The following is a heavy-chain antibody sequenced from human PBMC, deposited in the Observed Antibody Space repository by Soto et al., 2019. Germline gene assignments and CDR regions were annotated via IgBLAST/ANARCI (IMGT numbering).Heavy chain of an antibody. D-gene: IGHD3-10*01. J-gene: IGHJ4*02. Sequence: ETLSLTCTVSGGSISSSSYYWGWIRQPPGKGLEWIGSIYYSGSTYYNPSLKSRVTIPVDTSKNQFSLKLSSVTAADTAVYYCAVMVRGVIINDYWGQGTLVTVSS. V-gene: IGHV4-39*01. CDR1: GGSISSSSYY. CDR3: AVMVRGVIINDY. CDR2: IYYSGST.